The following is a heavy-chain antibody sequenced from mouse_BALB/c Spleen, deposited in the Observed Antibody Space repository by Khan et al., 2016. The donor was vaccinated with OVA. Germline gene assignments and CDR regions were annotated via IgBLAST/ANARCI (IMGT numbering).Heavy chain of an antibody. CDR3: ARSGYEAWFPY. CDR1: GFNIKDYY. D-gene: IGHD3-1*01. V-gene: IGHV14-1*02. J-gene: IGHJ3*01. CDR2: IGPENGNG. Sequence: VQLKQSGAELVRPGALVKLSCKASGFNIKDYYMHWVKQRPEQGLEWIGWIGPENGNGIYDPKFQGKASFTGDTSSNTAYLQLNSLTSEDNAVYYCARSGYEAWFPYWGQGPLVSVSA.